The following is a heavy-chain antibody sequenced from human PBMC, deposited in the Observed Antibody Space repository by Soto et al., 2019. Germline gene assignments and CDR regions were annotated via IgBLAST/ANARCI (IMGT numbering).Heavy chain of an antibody. V-gene: IGHV3-48*04. CDR2: ISSSGSTI. Sequence: PGGSLRLSCAASGFTFSSYAMHWVRQAPGKGLEWVSYISSSGSTIYYADSVKGRFTISRDNAKNSLYLQMNSLRAEDTAVYYCARDLGDIVVVVAATPSGYFDYWGQGTLVTVSS. CDR1: GFTFSSYA. D-gene: IGHD2-15*01. J-gene: IGHJ4*02. CDR3: ARDLGDIVVVVAATPSGYFDY.